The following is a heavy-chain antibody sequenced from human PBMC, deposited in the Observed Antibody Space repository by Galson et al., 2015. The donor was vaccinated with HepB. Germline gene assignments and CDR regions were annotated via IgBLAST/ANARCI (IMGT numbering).Heavy chain of an antibody. CDR1: GFTFSSYS. J-gene: IGHJ6*03. D-gene: IGHD4-11*01. V-gene: IGHV3-21*01. Sequence: SLRLSCAASGFTFSSYSMNWVRQAPGKGLEWVSSISSSSSYIYYADSVKGRFTISRDNAKNSLYLQMNSLRAEDTAVYYCARDDYSKYYYYYYYMDVWGKGTTVTVSS. CDR2: ISSSSSYI. CDR3: ARDDYSKYYYYYYYMDV.